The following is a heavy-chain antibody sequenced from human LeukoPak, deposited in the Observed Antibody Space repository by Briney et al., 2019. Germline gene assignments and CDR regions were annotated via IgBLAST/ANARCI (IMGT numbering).Heavy chain of an antibody. D-gene: IGHD2-21*02. CDR3: ARGYGGDYCFDY. Sequence: GGSLRLSCTGSGFTFTTYALHWVRQAPGKGLDWVAVISNSGSNKYYADSVKGRFTISRDNSKNTLYLQMNSLRAEDTAVYYCARGYGGDYCFDYWGQGAPVTVSS. CDR2: ISNSGSNK. V-gene: IGHV3-30-3*01. CDR1: GFTFTTYA. J-gene: IGHJ4*02.